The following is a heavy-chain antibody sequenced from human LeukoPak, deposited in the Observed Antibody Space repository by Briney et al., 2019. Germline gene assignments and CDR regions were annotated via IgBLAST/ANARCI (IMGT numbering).Heavy chain of an antibody. V-gene: IGHV4-31*03. CDR1: GGSISSGGYY. D-gene: IGHD3-22*01. CDR2: IYYSGST. J-gene: IGHJ4*02. Sequence: SQTLSLTCTVSGGSISSGGYYWSWIRQHPGKGLEWIGYIYYSGSTYYNPSLKSRVTISVDTSKNQFSLKLSSVTAADTAVYYCARRPGNYYDSSGHDYWGQGTLVTVSS. CDR3: ARRPGNYYDSSGHDY.